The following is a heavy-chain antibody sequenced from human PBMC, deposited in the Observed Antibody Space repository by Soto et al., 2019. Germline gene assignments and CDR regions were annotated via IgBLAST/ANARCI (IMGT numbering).Heavy chain of an antibody. J-gene: IGHJ4*02. CDR3: AKDRDSSGWYNDY. Sequence: EVQLLESGGGLVQPGGSLRLSCAASGFTFNTYAMSWVRQAPGKGLECVSGISGSGGITYYTDSVKGRFTISRDNFKNTLYLQMNSLRAEDTAVYYCAKDRDSSGWYNDYWGQGTLVTVSS. D-gene: IGHD6-19*01. V-gene: IGHV3-23*01. CDR1: GFTFNTYA. CDR2: ISGSGGIT.